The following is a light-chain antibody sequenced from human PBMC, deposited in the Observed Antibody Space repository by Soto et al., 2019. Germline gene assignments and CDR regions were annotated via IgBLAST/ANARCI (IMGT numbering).Light chain of an antibody. CDR3: AARDDSLNAWV. CDR1: SSNIGSNT. J-gene: IGLJ3*02. V-gene: IGLV1-44*01. Sequence: QSVLTQPPSASGTPGQRVTISCSGSSSNIGSNTVNWYQQLPGTTPKLLIYNNNQRPSGVRDRISGSKSGTSASLAISGLQSEDEADYYCAARDDSLNAWVFGGGTKVTVL. CDR2: NNN.